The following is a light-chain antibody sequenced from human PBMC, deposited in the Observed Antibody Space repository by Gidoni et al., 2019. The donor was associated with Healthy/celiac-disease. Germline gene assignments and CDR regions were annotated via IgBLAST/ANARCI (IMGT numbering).Light chain of an antibody. CDR3: QQSYSTPWT. CDR2: AAS. Sequence: DIQMTQSPSSLSASVGDRVTITCRSSQSIRSYLNWYQQKPGNAPKLLIYAASILQSGVPSRFSGSGSGTDFTLTISSLQPEDFATYYCQQSYSTPWTFGQVTMVEIK. J-gene: IGKJ1*01. CDR1: QSIRSY. V-gene: IGKV1-39*01.